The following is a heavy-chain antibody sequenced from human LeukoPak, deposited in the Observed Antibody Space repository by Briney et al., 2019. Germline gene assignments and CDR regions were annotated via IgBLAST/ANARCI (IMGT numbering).Heavy chain of an antibody. CDR1: GYTFTGYY. Sequence: ASVKVSCKASGYTFTGYYMHWVRQAPGQGLEWMGRINPNSGGTNYAQKFQGRVTMTRDTSISTAYMELSRLRSDDTAVYYCARTARGAAARVSTPFDYWGQGTLVTVSS. J-gene: IGHJ4*02. V-gene: IGHV1-2*06. CDR2: INPNSGGT. CDR3: ARTARGAAARVSTPFDY. D-gene: IGHD6-13*01.